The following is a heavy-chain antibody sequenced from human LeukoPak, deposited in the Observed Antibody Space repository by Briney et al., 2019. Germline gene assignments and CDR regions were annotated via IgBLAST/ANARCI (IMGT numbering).Heavy chain of an antibody. V-gene: IGHV1-18*01. Sequence: ASVKVSCKASGYTFTSYGIRWVRQAPGQGLEWMGWISAYNGNTNYAQKLQGRVTMTTDTSTSTAYMELRSLRSDDTAVYYCARRAGLYNWNSHYYYYGMDVWGQGTTVTVSS. CDR2: ISAYNGNT. J-gene: IGHJ6*02. CDR3: ARRAGLYNWNSHYYYYGMDV. D-gene: IGHD1-7*01. CDR1: GYTFTSYG.